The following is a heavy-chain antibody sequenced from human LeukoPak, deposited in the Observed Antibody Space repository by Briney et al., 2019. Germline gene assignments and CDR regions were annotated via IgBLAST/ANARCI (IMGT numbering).Heavy chain of an antibody. J-gene: IGHJ4*02. Sequence: ASVTVSCKASGYTFTNYAIHWVRQAPGQRLEWMGWSNAGNGNTKYSQDFQGRVTITRDTSASTVYMELSSLRSEDMAVYYCARAWGMALDYWGQGTLVTVSS. CDR1: GYTFTNYA. D-gene: IGHD2-8*01. CDR3: ARAWGMALDY. V-gene: IGHV1-3*02. CDR2: SNAGNGNT.